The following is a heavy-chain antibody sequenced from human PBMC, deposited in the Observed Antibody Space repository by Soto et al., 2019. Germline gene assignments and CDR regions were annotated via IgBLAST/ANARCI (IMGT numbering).Heavy chain of an antibody. Sequence: QLQLQESGSGLVKPSQTLSLICAVSGGSISSGGYSWSWIRQPPGKGLEWIGYIYHSGSTYYNPSLKSRVTISVDRSKNQFSLKLSSVTAADTAVYYCASTRGGYSGFDYYYWGQGTLVTVSS. CDR2: IYHSGST. CDR1: GGSISSGGYS. CDR3: ASTRGGYSGFDYYY. D-gene: IGHD5-12*01. J-gene: IGHJ4*02. V-gene: IGHV4-30-2*01.